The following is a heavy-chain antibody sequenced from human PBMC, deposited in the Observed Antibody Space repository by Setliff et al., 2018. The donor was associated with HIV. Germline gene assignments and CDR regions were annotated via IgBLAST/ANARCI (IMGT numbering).Heavy chain of an antibody. CDR3: ATHSANIAAAGTVDY. Sequence: LSLTCTVSGGSISSYYWSWIRQPPGKGLERIGYIYYSGGTNYNPSLKSRVTISVDTSKNQFSLKLSSVTAADTAVYYCATHSANIAAAGTVDYWGQGTLVTVSS. CDR2: IYYSGGT. V-gene: IGHV4-59*12. CDR1: GGSISSYY. D-gene: IGHD6-13*01. J-gene: IGHJ4*02.